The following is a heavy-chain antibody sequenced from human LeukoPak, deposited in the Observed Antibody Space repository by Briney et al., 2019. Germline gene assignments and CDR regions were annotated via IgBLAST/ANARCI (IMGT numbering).Heavy chain of an antibody. CDR1: GGTISSTSYY. V-gene: IGHV4-39*01. CDR2: VFYTGTT. CDR3: VRQVLLASNV. D-gene: IGHD2-8*01. J-gene: IGHJ4*02. Sequence: PSETLSLTCSVSGGTISSTSYYWDWIRQPPGKGLEWIGTVFYTGTTYYNPSLKSRVTISVDTSNNQFSLKLSSVTAADTALYYCVRQVLLASNVWGQGALVTVSS.